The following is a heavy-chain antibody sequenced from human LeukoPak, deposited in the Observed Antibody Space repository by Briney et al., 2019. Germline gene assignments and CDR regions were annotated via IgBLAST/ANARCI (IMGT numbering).Heavy chain of an antibody. CDR3: AKGYSSVWEGYDY. Sequence: PGGSLRLSCAASGFTFSTYAMSWVRQAPGKGLEWVSVISGSGGNTYYADSVKSRFTISRDNSKNTLYLQMNSLRAEDTAIYYCAKGYSSVWEGYDYWGQGTLVTVSS. CDR2: ISGSGGNT. V-gene: IGHV3-23*01. CDR1: GFTFSTYA. D-gene: IGHD6-19*01. J-gene: IGHJ4*02.